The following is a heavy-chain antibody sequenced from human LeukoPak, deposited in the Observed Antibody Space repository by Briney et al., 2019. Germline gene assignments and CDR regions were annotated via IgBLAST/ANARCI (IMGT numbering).Heavy chain of an antibody. CDR3: ARRNSGWYYFDY. D-gene: IGHD6-19*01. CDR1: GGSISSSSYY. Sequence: SETLSLTCTVSGGSISSSSYYWGWIRQPPGKGLEWIGSIYYSGNTYYNPSLRSRVTISVDTSKNQFSLKLSSVTAADTAVYYCARRNSGWYYFDYWGQGTLVTVSS. CDR2: IYYSGNT. V-gene: IGHV4-39*01. J-gene: IGHJ4*02.